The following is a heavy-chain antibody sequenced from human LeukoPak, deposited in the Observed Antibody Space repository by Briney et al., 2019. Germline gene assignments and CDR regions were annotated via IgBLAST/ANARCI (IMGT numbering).Heavy chain of an antibody. D-gene: IGHD3-22*01. V-gene: IGHV4-38-2*02. CDR3: ARSYYDSSGYCYSAVPHAVDY. J-gene: IGHJ4*02. CDR1: GYSISSGYY. CDR2: IYHSGST. Sequence: SETLSLTCTVSGYSISSGYYWGWIRQPPGKGLEWIGSIYHSGSTYYNPSLKSRVTISVDTSKNQFSLKLSSVTAADTAVYYCARSYYDSSGYCYSAVPHAVDYWGQGTLVTVSS.